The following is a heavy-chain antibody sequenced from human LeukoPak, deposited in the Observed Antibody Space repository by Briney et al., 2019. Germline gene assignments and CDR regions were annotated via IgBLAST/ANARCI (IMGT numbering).Heavy chain of an antibody. Sequence: AGGSLRLSCAASGFTFSSYWMHWVRQAPGEGLVWVSRINTDGSSTSYADSVKGRFTISRDNAKNTLYLQMNSLRAEDTAVYYCARVSSSSWWALDYWGQGTLVTVSS. CDR2: INTDGSST. CDR3: ARVSSSSWWALDY. V-gene: IGHV3-74*01. D-gene: IGHD6-13*01. CDR1: GFTFSSYW. J-gene: IGHJ4*02.